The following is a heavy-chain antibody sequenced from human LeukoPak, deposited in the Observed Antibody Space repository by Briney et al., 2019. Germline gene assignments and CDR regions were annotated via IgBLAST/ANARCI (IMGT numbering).Heavy chain of an antibody. CDR1: GGSISSYY. V-gene: IGHV4-59*01. D-gene: IGHD5-24*01. CDR3: ARVGDGYNVDH. Sequence: SETLSLTCTVFGGSISSYYWSWIRQPPGKGLEWIGYIYYSGSTNYNPSLKSRVTISVDTSKNQFSLKLSSVTAADTAVYYCARVGDGYNVDHWGQGTLVTVSS. CDR2: IYYSGST. J-gene: IGHJ4*02.